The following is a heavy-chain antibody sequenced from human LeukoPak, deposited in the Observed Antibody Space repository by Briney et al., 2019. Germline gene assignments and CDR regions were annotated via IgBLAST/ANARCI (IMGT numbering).Heavy chain of an antibody. CDR1: GFTFSSXS. CDR3: ARVWFGESGWFDP. V-gene: IGHV3-21*01. CDR2: ISSSSGYI. J-gene: IGHJ5*02. D-gene: IGHD3-10*01. Sequence: RLSCAASGFTFSSXSMNWVRQAPGKGLEWVSFISSSSGYIYYADSVKGRFTISRDNAKNSLYLQMNSLRAEDTAVYYCARVWFGESGWFDPWGQGTLVXXXS.